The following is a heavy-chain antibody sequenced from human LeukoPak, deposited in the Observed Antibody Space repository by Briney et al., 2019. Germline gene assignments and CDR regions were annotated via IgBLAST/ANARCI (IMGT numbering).Heavy chain of an antibody. CDR2: INPIFGTA. CDR3: ASNYDDSGSSNHGNSFDI. Sequence: SVKVSCKASGGTFSSYAMRWVRQAPGQGLEWMGGINPIFGTANYAQKFQGRVTITADKSTSTAYMELISLRSEDTAGYYCASNYDDSGSSNHGNSFDIWGQGTMVTVSS. D-gene: IGHD3-10*01. J-gene: IGHJ3*02. CDR1: GGTFSSYA. V-gene: IGHV1-69*06.